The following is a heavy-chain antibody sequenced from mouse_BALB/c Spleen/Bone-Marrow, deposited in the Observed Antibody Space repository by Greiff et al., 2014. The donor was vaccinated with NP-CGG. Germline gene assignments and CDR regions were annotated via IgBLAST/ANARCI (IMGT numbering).Heavy chain of an antibody. Sequence: EVKLVESGGGFVKPGGSLKLSCAASGFTFSDFYMFWFRQTPEKRLEWVATISNGGTYTYYPDSVKARFTISRDNAKNNLHLQMSSLKSEDTAMYYCARSGERYGAMDYWGQGTSVTVTS. CDR1: GFTFSDFY. J-gene: IGHJ4*01. V-gene: IGHV5-4*02. D-gene: IGHD1-1*02. CDR3: ARSGERYGAMDY. CDR2: ISNGGTYT.